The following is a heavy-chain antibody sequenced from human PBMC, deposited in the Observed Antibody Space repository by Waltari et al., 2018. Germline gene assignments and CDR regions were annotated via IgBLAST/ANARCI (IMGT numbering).Heavy chain of an antibody. D-gene: IGHD3-10*01. CDR3: ARGGRSGDGYNYSYYYYMDV. V-gene: IGHV4-59*01. CDR2: IYYSGST. Sequence: QVQLQESGPGLVKPSETLSLTCTVSGGSISSYYWSWIRQPPGTGLEWIGYIYYSGSTNYNPSLKSRVTISVDTSKNQFSLKLSSVTAADTAVYYCARGGRSGDGYNYSYYYYMDVWGKGTTVTVSS. CDR1: GGSISSYY. J-gene: IGHJ6*03.